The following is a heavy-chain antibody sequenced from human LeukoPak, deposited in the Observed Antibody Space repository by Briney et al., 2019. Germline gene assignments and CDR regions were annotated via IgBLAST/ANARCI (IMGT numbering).Heavy chain of an antibody. J-gene: IGHJ4*02. CDR3: ARDLGSAYCGGDCYSLYFDY. CDR2: INAGNGNT. D-gene: IGHD2-21*02. CDR1: GYTFTSYA. V-gene: IGHV1-3*01. Sequence: ASVKVSCKASGYTFTSYAMHWVRQAPGQRLEWMGWINAGNGNTKYSQNFQGRVTFTRDTSASTAYMELSSLRSEDTAVYYCARDLGSAYCGGDCYSLYFDYWGQGTLVTVSS.